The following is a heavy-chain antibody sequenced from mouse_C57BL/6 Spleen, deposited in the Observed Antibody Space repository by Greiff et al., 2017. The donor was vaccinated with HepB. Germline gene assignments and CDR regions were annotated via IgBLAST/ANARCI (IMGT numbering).Heavy chain of an antibody. CDR1: GYTFTDYN. V-gene: IGHV1-22*01. CDR2: INPNNGGT. Sequence: EVQLQQSGPELVKPGASVKMSCKASGYTFTDYNMHWVKQSHGKSLEWIGYINPNNGGTSYNQKFKGKATLTVNKSSSTAYMELRSLTSEDSAVYYCARGGFEYYGSSKAMDYWGQGTSVTVSS. J-gene: IGHJ4*01. CDR3: ARGGFEYYGSSKAMDY. D-gene: IGHD1-1*01.